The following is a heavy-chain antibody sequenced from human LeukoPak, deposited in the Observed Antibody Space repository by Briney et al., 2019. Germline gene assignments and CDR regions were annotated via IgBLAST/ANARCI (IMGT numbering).Heavy chain of an antibody. CDR1: GYTFTSYG. CDR3: ASPGEAPGAYYYGMDV. V-gene: IGHV1-18*01. J-gene: IGHJ6*02. CDR2: ISAYNGNT. D-gene: IGHD7-27*01. Sequence: GASVKVSCKASGYTFTSYGISWVRQAPGQGLEWMGWISAYNGNTNYAQKLQGRVTMTTDTSTSTAYMELRSLRSDDTAVYYCASPGEAPGAYYYGMDVWGQGTTVTVSS.